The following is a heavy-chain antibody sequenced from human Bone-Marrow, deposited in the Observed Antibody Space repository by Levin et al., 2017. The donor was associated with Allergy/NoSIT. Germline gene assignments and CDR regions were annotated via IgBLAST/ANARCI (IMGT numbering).Heavy chain of an antibody. CDR3: ARDETARGGHWYDP. J-gene: IGHJ5*02. Sequence: KASETLSLTCVVSGDNVSSNSGVWNWIRQSPLRGLEWMVSTYYSSQWYTEYSESLRSRITIKSDTSKNQISLTLNSVTPEDMAGYYCARDETARGGHWYDPWGQGTLVTVSS. V-gene: IGHV6-1*01. CDR1: GDNVSSNSGV. CDR2: TYYSSQWYT. D-gene: IGHD3-10*01.